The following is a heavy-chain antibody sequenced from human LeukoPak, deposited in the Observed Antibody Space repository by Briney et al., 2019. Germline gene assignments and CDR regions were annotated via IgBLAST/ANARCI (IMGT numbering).Heavy chain of an antibody. CDR2: INPNSGGT. CDR1: GGTFTGYY. V-gene: IGHV1-2*04. Sequence: ASVKVSCKASGGTFTGYYMHWVRQAPGQGLEWMGWINPNSGGTNYAQKFQGWVTMTRDTSISTAYMELSRLRSDDTAVYYCARDGATAHYYYGMDVWGQGTTVTVSS. J-gene: IGHJ6*02. D-gene: IGHD5-12*01. CDR3: ARDGATAHYYYGMDV.